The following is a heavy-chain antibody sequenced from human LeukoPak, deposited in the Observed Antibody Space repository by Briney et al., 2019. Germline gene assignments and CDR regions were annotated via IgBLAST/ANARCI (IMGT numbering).Heavy chain of an antibody. Sequence: SQTLSLTCTVSGASITSGNYYWSWIRPHPGKGLEWIGYIRYSGSTYHNPSLKSRLAISVDTSRNQFSLDLSTVTAADTAVYHCARGFYYDNYMDVWAMGPRSPSP. D-gene: IGHD3-22*01. J-gene: IGHJ6*03. CDR2: IRYSGST. CDR3: ARGFYYDNYMDV. V-gene: IGHV4-31*03. CDR1: GASITSGNYY.